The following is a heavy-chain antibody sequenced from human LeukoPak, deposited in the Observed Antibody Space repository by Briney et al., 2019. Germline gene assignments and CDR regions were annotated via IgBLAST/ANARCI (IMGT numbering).Heavy chain of an antibody. CDR3: AREAVTIFGVVIKGESFGYYFDY. D-gene: IGHD3-3*01. J-gene: IGHJ4*02. Sequence: GASVRVSCKASGYTFTSYDINWVRQAPGQGLEWMGGIIPIFGTANYAQKFQGRVTITADESTSTAYMELSSLRSEDTAVYYCAREAVTIFGVVIKGESFGYYFDYWGQGTLVTVSS. CDR1: GYTFTSYD. CDR2: IIPIFGTA. V-gene: IGHV1-69*13.